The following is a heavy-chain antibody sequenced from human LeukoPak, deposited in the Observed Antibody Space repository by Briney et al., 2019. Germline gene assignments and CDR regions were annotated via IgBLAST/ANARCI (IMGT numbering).Heavy chain of an antibody. CDR1: GFAFSSYA. CDR3: AKDFQEYSSLAEVFDY. CDR2: ISGSGGST. Sequence: GGSLRLSCAASGFAFSSYAMSWVRQAPGKGLEWVSAISGSGGSTYYADSVKGRLTISRDNSKNTVYLQMNDLRAEDTAVYYCAKDFQEYSSLAEVFDYWGQGTLVTVSS. V-gene: IGHV3-23*01. J-gene: IGHJ4*02. D-gene: IGHD6-6*01.